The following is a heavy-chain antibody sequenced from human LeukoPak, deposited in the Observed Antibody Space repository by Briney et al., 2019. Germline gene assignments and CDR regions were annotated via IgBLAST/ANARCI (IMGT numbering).Heavy chain of an antibody. Sequence: ASVKVSCKASGYTFTSYDINWVRQATGQGLEWMGWMNPNSGNTGYAQKLQGRVTMTTDTSTSTAYMELRSLRSDDTAVYYCARRTYYYYDSSGYYPRFDPWGQGTLVTVSS. CDR2: MNPNSGNT. J-gene: IGHJ5*02. CDR1: GYTFTSYD. CDR3: ARRTYYYYDSSGYYPRFDP. V-gene: IGHV1-8*01. D-gene: IGHD3-22*01.